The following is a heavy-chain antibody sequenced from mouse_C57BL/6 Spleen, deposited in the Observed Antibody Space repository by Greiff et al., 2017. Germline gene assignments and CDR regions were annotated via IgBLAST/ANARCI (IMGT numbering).Heavy chain of an antibody. J-gene: IGHJ3*01. Sequence: QVQLQQSGAELVRPGTSVKVSCKASGYAFTNYLIEWVKQRPGQGLEWIGVINPGSGGTNYNEKFKGKATLTADKSSSTAYMQLSSLTSEDSAVYFCAYGYDGGRFAYWGQGTLVTVSA. CDR3: AYGYDGGRFAY. V-gene: IGHV1-54*01. CDR1: GYAFTNYL. CDR2: INPGSGGT. D-gene: IGHD2-2*01.